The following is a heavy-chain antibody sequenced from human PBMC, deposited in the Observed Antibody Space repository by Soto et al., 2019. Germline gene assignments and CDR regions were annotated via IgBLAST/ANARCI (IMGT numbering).Heavy chain of an antibody. J-gene: IGHJ4*02. D-gene: IGHD6-19*01. CDR1: GFTFSSYA. Sequence: RASLRLSWPPSGFTFSSYAMHSGRHAPGKGLEWVAVISYDGSNKYYADSVKARFTISRDKSTNTLYLQMNSLRAEDTAVYYCGKDRVSYSSGWYVFDYWGQGNLVTVSS. V-gene: IGHV3-30-3*01. CDR3: GKDRVSYSSGWYVFDY. CDR2: ISYDGSNK.